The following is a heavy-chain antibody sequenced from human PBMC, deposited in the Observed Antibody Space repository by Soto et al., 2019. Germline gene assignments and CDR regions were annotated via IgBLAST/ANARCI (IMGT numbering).Heavy chain of an antibody. D-gene: IGHD1-20*01. CDR2: IYYSGTT. CDR3: ARYISGRSRSADGYNYYFDY. V-gene: IGHV4-59*08. Sequence: SETLSLTCTVSGGSISSYYWSWIRQPPGKGLEWIGYIYYSGTTNYNPSLKSRFTRSVNTAKNQFSLKLGSMTAADTAVYYCARYISGRSRSADGYNYYFDYWGQGTLVTVSS. J-gene: IGHJ4*02. CDR1: GGSISSYY.